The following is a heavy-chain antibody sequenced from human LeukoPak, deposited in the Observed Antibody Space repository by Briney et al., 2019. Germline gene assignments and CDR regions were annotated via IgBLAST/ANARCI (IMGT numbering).Heavy chain of an antibody. CDR2: IRSKANNYAT. CDR1: GFTFSGSA. CDR3: TRPSQDSSSGRFEY. Sequence: PGGSLRLSCAASGFTFSGSAMHWVRQASGKGLEWVGRIRSKANNYATTYAASVKGRFTISRDDSKNTAYLEMNSLKTDDTAVYYCTRPSQDSSSGRFEYRGQGTLVTVSS. J-gene: IGHJ4*02. V-gene: IGHV3-73*01. D-gene: IGHD6-25*01.